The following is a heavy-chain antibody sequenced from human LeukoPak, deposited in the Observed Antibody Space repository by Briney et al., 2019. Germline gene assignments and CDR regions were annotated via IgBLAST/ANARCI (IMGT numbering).Heavy chain of an antibody. V-gene: IGHV4-39*01. J-gene: IGHJ4*02. CDR2: IYYSGST. CDR1: GGSISSSSYY. D-gene: IGHD3-22*01. Sequence: SETLSLTCTVSGGSISSSSYYWGWIRQPPGKGLEWIGSIYYSGSTYYNPSLRSRVTISVDTSKNQFSLKLSSVTAADTAVYYCASLKVLYYYDGSGHFDYWGQGTLVTVSS. CDR3: ASLKVLYYYDGSGHFDY.